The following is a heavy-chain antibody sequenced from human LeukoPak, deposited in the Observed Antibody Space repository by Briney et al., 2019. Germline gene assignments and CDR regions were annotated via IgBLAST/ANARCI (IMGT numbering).Heavy chain of an antibody. V-gene: IGHV1-18*04. Sequence: ASVKVSCKASGYTFTSYGISWVRQAPGQGLEWMGWISAYNGNTNYAQKLQGRVTMTTDTSTSTAYMELRSLRSVDTAVYYCARNYCSSTSCYPWFDPWGQGTLVTVSS. CDR2: ISAYNGNT. CDR1: GYTFTSYG. D-gene: IGHD2-2*01. J-gene: IGHJ5*02. CDR3: ARNYCSSTSCYPWFDP.